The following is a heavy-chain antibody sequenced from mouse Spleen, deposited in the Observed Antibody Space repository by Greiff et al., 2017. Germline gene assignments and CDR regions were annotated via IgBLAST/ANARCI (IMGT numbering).Heavy chain of an antibody. J-gene: IGHJ2*01. CDR1: GFTFSSYA. V-gene: IGHV5-9-3*01. D-gene: IGHD1-2*01. Sequence: EVQLVESGGGLVKLGGSLKLSCAASGFTFSSYAMSWVRQTPEKRLEWVATISSGGGNTYYPDSVKGRFTISRDNAKNTLYLQMSSLKSEDTAMYYCARSYYGYKNYFDYWGQGTTLTVSS. CDR3: ARSYYGYKNYFDY. CDR2: ISSGGGNT.